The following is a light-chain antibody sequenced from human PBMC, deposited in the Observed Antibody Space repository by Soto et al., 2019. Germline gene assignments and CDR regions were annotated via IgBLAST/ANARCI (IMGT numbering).Light chain of an antibody. CDR1: QSVSNN. V-gene: IGKV3-15*01. CDR2: DAS. J-gene: IGKJ2*01. Sequence: EIVMTQSPATLSVSPGERATLSCRASQSVSNNLAWYQQKPGQAPRLLIYDASTRATGIPARFSGSGSGTEFTLTISSLQSEDFAVYYCQQCKNWPPVYTFGQGTKLEIK. CDR3: QQCKNWPPVYT.